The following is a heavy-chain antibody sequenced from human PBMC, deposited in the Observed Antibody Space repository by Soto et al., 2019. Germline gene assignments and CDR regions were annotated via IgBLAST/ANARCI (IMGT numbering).Heavy chain of an antibody. CDR2: IYPGDSDT. CDR1: GYSFIRYW. CDR3: ASLSLGEQPFDY. D-gene: IGHD1-1*01. V-gene: IGHV5-51*01. Sequence: GESLKISCKTSGYSFIRYWIGWVRQTPGKGLEWMGIIYPGDSDTRYSPSFQVQVTISVDRSISTAYLQWSSLKASDTAMYYCASLSLGEQPFDYWGQGTLVTVSS. J-gene: IGHJ4*02.